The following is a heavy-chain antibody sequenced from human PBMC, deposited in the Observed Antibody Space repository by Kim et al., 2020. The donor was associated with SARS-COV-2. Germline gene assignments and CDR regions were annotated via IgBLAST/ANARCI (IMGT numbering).Heavy chain of an antibody. J-gene: IGHJ4*02. V-gene: IGHV1-69*13. CDR1: GGTFSSYA. CDR2: IIPIFGTA. CDR3: ARDGALDTKNYFDY. D-gene: IGHD5-18*01. Sequence: SVKVSCKASGGTFSSYAISWVRQAPGQGLEWMGGIIPIFGTANYAQKFQGRVTITADESTSTAYMELSSLRSEDTAVYYCARDGALDTKNYFDYWGQGTLVTVSS.